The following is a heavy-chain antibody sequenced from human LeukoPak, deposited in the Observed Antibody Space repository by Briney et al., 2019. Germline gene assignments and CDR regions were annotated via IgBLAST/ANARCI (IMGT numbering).Heavy chain of an antibody. CDR2: ISGNDGST. D-gene: IGHD3-10*01. CDR1: GFAFSSYA. V-gene: IGHV3-23*01. CDR3: AKASPIRGVITNFDY. Sequence: GGSLRLSCAASGFAFSSYAMIWVRQAPGKGLEWVSGISGNDGSTFYADSVKGRFTISRDNSKNTLYLQMNSLRAEDTAVYYCAKASPIRGVITNFDYWGQGTLVTVSS. J-gene: IGHJ4*02.